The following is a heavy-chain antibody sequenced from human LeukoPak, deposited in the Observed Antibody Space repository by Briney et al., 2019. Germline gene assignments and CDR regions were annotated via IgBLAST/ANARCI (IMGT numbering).Heavy chain of an antibody. D-gene: IGHD1-26*01. Sequence: ASVKVSCKASGYTFTDYFMHWVRQAPGQGLEWMGWINPNSGGTNFAQKFQGRVTMTRDTSISTAYMELSSLTSDDTAVYYCARRGSYYYFDYWGQGTLVTVSS. CDR1: GYTFTDYF. V-gene: IGHV1-2*02. CDR3: ARRGSYYYFDY. J-gene: IGHJ4*02. CDR2: INPNSGGT.